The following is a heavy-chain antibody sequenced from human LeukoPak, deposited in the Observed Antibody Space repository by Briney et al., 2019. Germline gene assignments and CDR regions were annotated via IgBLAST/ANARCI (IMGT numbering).Heavy chain of an antibody. D-gene: IGHD3-10*01. Sequence: GGSLRLSCAISGFTFSGCELTWVRQAPGKGLEWISYISRSGNTIYYVDSVKGRFTTSRDNAKNSLYLQMNSLRVEDTAVCYCARVATMVRVPLDALDIWGQGTMVSVSS. CDR3: ARVATMVRVPLDALDI. CDR2: ISRSGNTI. V-gene: IGHV3-48*03. CDR1: GFTFSGCE. J-gene: IGHJ3*02.